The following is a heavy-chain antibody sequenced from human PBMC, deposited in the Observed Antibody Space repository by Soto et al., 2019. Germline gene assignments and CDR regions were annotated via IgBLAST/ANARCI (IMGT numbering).Heavy chain of an antibody. CDR2: IKKETDGGTT. J-gene: IGHJ4*02. CDR3: TTVFLWSYYFDN. CDR1: GFTVSNNY. Sequence: PGGSLRLSCAASGFTVSNNYMSWVRQAPGKGLEWVGRIKKETDGGTTDYAASVKGRFSISRDDSKNTVFLQMNSLRTEDTAVYYCTTVFLWSYYFDNWGPGTLVTVSS. D-gene: IGHD2-21*01. V-gene: IGHV3-15*01.